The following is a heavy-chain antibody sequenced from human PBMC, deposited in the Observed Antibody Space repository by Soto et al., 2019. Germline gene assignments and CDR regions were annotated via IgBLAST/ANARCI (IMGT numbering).Heavy chain of an antibody. V-gene: IGHV3-11*05. J-gene: IGHJ4*02. Sequence: QVQLEESGGGLVKPGGSLRLSCAASGFTFSAVYMRWIRQAPNKGLEYISYISSSGTSANYADSVKGRFTISRDNAKNSLYLQITSPIAEDTAVYYCARERGAVTGQYFDYWGQGARVTVSS. CDR2: ISSSGTSA. CDR1: GFTFSAVY. D-gene: IGHD6-19*01. CDR3: ARERGAVTGQYFDY.